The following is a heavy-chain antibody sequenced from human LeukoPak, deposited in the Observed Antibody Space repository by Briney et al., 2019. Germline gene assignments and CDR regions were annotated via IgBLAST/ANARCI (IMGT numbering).Heavy chain of an antibody. CDR2: IYYSGST. CDR1: GGSISSHH. CDR3: ARHLDIAASGTFDY. J-gene: IGHJ4*02. D-gene: IGHD6-13*01. Sequence: SETLSLTCAVSGGSISSHHWSWIRQPPGKGLKWIGYIYYSGSTNYKPSLKSRVTISVDTSKNQFSLKLTSVTAADTAVYYCARHLDIAASGTFDYWGQGTLVTVSS. V-gene: IGHV4-59*08.